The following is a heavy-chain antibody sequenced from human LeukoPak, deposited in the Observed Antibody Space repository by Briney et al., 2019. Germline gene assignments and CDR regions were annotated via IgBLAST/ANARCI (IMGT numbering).Heavy chain of an antibody. CDR3: VRDWGYDSSGYWQKYFDT. J-gene: IGHJ4*02. D-gene: IGHD3-22*01. CDR1: GFTLSSYG. CDR2: INHDGSST. Sequence: GGSLRLSCAASGFTLSSYGMTWVRQAPGKGLVWVSRINHDGSSTNYADSVKGRFTISRDNAKNTVYLQMNSLRAEDTAVYYCVRDWGYDSSGYWQKYFDTWGQGTLVTVSS. V-gene: IGHV3-74*01.